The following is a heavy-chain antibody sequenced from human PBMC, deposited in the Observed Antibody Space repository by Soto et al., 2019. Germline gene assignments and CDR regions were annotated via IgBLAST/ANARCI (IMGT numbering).Heavy chain of an antibody. CDR3: AAGRYFDRETRGDYYYGMDV. J-gene: IGHJ6*02. Sequence: GGSLRLSCAASGFTFSSYAMSWVRQAPGKGLEWVSAISGSGGSTYYADSVKGRFTISRDNSKITLYLQINSLRAEDTAVYYCAAGRYFDRETRGDYYYGMDVWGQGTTVTVSS. CDR2: ISGSGGST. D-gene: IGHD3-9*01. CDR1: GFTFSSYA. V-gene: IGHV3-23*01.